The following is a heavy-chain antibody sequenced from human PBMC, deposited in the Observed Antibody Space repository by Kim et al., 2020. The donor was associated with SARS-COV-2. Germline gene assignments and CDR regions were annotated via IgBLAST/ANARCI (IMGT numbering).Heavy chain of an antibody. J-gene: IGHJ4*02. CDR3: ARVPSGYSYGDNFDY. V-gene: IGHV4-34*01. D-gene: IGHD5-18*01. Sequence: PSLKTRVTISVDTSKNRVSLKLSSVTAAGTAVYYCARVPSGYSYGDNFDYWGQGTLVTVSS.